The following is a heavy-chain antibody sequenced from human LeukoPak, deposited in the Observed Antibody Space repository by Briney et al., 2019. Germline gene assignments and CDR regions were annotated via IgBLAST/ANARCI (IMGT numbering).Heavy chain of an antibody. Sequence: ASVTDSCKASGYTFTSYAMHWVRQAPGQRLEWMGWINAGNGNTKYSQKLQGRVTITRDTSASTAYMELSSLRSEDKAVYYCASGHLGYGVDYWGQGTLVTVSS. J-gene: IGHJ4*02. CDR3: ASGHLGYGVDY. CDR2: INAGNGNT. V-gene: IGHV1-3*01. CDR1: GYTFTSYA. D-gene: IGHD4/OR15-4a*01.